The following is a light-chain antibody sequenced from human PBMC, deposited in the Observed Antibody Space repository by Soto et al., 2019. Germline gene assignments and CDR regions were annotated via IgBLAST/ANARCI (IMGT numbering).Light chain of an antibody. CDR1: SSDVGGYDY. J-gene: IGLJ1*01. CDR2: DVF. V-gene: IGLV2-14*03. Sequence: QSALTQPASVSGSPGQSITISCTGTSSDVGGYDYVSWYQQRPGKAPKLLIYDVFNRPSGVSHRFSGSRSDNTASLTISGLQSEDEADYYCSSYTSSSTLVFGTGTKLSVL. CDR3: SSYTSSSTLV.